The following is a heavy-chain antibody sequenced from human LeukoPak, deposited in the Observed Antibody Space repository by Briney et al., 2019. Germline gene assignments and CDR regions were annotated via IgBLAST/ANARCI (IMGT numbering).Heavy chain of an antibody. CDR1: GYTFTGYY. CDR3: TRDHCSYINCYEDYYYGMDV. V-gene: IGHV1-2*02. Sequence: ASVKVSCKASGYTFTGYYMHWVRQAPGQGLEWMGWINPDTGATDIAQKFQGRVAMTRDTSISAAYMELSRLRSDDTAVYFCTRDHCSYINCYEDYYYGMDVWGQGTTVTVSS. J-gene: IGHJ6*02. CDR2: INPDTGAT. D-gene: IGHD2-15*01.